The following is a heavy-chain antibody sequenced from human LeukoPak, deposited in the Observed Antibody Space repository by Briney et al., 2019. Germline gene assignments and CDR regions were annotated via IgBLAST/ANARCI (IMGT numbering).Heavy chain of an antibody. V-gene: IGHV1-8*01. J-gene: IGHJ6*02. CDR2: MNPNSGNT. CDR1: GYTFTSYD. CDR3: ATLWGDGSESYYSSDYYYGMDV. D-gene: IGHD3-10*01. Sequence: GASVKVSCKASGYTFTSYDINWVRQATGQGLEWMGWMNPNSGNTGYAQKFQGRVTMTRNTSISTAYMELSSLRSEDTAVYYCATLWGDGSESYYSSDYYYGMDVWGQGTTVTVSS.